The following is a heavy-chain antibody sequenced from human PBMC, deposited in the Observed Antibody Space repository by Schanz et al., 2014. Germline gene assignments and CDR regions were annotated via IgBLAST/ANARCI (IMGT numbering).Heavy chain of an antibody. CDR3: AREEGWGIAAAGPKHYYYGMDV. CDR2: ISSSGSYI. V-gene: IGHV3-21*01. D-gene: IGHD6-13*01. Sequence: DVQLLESGGGLVQPGGSLRLSCAASGFTFNSYAMTWVRQAPGKGLEWVSSISSSGSYIYYADSVKGRFSISRDNAKNSLFLQMNRLRAEDTALYYCAREEGWGIAAAGPKHYYYGMDVWGQGTTVTVSS. CDR1: GFTFNSYA. J-gene: IGHJ6*02.